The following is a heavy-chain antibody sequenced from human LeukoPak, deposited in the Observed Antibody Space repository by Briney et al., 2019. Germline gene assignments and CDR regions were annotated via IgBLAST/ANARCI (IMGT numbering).Heavy chain of an antibody. CDR1: GFTFSSYA. CDR3: AKGPHPFYYGDQGYWFDP. Sequence: PGGSLRLSCAASGFTFSSYAMSWVRQAPGKGLEWVSAISCSGGSTYYADSVKGRFTISRDNSKNTLYLQMNSLRAEDTAVYYCAKGPHPFYYGDQGYWFDPWGQGTLVNVSS. J-gene: IGHJ5*02. V-gene: IGHV3-23*01. CDR2: ISCSGGST. D-gene: IGHD4-17*01.